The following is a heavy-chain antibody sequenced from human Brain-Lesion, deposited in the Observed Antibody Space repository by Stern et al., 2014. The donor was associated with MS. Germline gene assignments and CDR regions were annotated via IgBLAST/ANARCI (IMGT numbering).Heavy chain of an antibody. CDR2: VNKDGRRT. V-gene: IGHV3-74*02. D-gene: IGHD3-10*01. CDR3: ARGERWFDS. Sequence: EVKLVESGGGLVQPGGSLRLSCAASGFTFSNYWVHWVRQAPGTGLVWVSRVNKDGRRTSYADSVKGRFTMSRDNAKNTLYLQMNSLRVEDTAIYYCARGERWFDSWGQGTRVTVSS. CDR1: GFTFSNYW. J-gene: IGHJ5*01.